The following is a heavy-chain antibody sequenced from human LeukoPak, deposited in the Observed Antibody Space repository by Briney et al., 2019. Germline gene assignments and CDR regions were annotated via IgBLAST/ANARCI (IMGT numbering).Heavy chain of an antibody. D-gene: IGHD3-10*01. CDR2: IYTGGST. CDR3: ARGVRGADFDY. CDR1: GGSISSGSYH. J-gene: IGHJ4*02. V-gene: IGHV4-61*02. Sequence: SQTLSLTCTVPGGSISSGSYHWSWIRQPAGKGLEWIGRIYTGGSTNYNPSLKSRVTISVDTSRNQFSLKLSSVTAADTAVYYCARGVRGADFDYWGQGTLVTVSS.